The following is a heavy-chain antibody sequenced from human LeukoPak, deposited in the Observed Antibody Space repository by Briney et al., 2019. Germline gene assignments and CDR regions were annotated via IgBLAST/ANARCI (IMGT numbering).Heavy chain of an antibody. CDR2: INHSGST. CDR1: GGSFSGYY. CDR3: ARRRYGDYVRGVYYMDV. V-gene: IGHV4-34*01. Sequence: SETLSLTCAVYGGSFSGYYWSWIRQPPGKGLEWIGEINHSGSTNYNPSLKSRVTISVDTSKNQFSLKLSSVTAADTAVYYCARRRYGDYVRGVYYMDVWGKGTTVTISS. J-gene: IGHJ6*03. D-gene: IGHD4-17*01.